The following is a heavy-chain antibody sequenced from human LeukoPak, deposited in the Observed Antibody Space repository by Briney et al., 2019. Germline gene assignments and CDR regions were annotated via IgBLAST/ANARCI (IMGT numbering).Heavy chain of an antibody. CDR3: ARDPELVGIYDPYGGY. CDR1: GFTFSSYW. CDR2: INSDGSST. J-gene: IGHJ4*02. V-gene: IGHV3-74*01. Sequence: GGSLRLSCAASGFTFSSYWMHWVRQAPGKGLVWVSRINSDGSSTSYADSVKGRFTISRDNAKNTLYLQMNSLRAEDTAVYYCARDPELVGIYDPYGGYWGQGTLVTVSS. D-gene: IGHD4-23*01.